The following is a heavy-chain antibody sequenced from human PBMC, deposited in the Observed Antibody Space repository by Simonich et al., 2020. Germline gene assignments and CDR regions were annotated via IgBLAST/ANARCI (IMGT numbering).Heavy chain of an antibody. Sequence: QVQLQESGPGLVKPSETLSLTCAVSGYSISSGYYCGWIRQPPGKGLEWIGSTYHSGTTYYNPSLKSRVTISVDTSKNQFSLKLSSVTAADTAVYYCARVGYSNYYYYGMDVWGQGTTVTVSS. D-gene: IGHD6-13*01. J-gene: IGHJ6*02. CDR1: GYSISSGYY. V-gene: IGHV4-38-2*01. CDR3: ARVGYSNYYYYGMDV. CDR2: TYHSGTT.